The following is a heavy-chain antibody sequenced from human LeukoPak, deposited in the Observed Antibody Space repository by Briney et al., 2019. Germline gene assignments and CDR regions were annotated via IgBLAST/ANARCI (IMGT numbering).Heavy chain of an antibody. V-gene: IGHV4-38-2*02. CDR3: ARHKYSSGWPPEGAFDI. J-gene: IGHJ3*02. D-gene: IGHD6-19*01. CDR2: IYHSGTT. CDR1: GYSISSGYY. Sequence: PSETLSLTCTVSGYSISSGYYWGWIRQPPGKGLEWIGSIYHSGTTYCDPSLKSRVTISVDTSKNQFSLELSSVTAADTAVYYCARHKYSSGWPPEGAFDIWGQGTMVTVSS.